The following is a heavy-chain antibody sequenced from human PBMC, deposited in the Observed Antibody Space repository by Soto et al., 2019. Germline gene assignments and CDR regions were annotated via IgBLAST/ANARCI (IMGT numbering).Heavy chain of an antibody. CDR1: GGSVSSGSYY. V-gene: IGHV4-61*01. CDR3: ARVIDSYGPGGTSSYGMDV. Sequence: PSETLSLTCTVSGGSVSSGSYYWSWIRQPPGKGLEWIGYIYYSGSTNYNPSLKSRVTISVDTSKNQFSLKLSSVTAADTAVYYCARVIDSYGPGGTSSYGMDVWGQGTTVTVSS. D-gene: IGHD5-18*01. J-gene: IGHJ6*02. CDR2: IYYSGST.